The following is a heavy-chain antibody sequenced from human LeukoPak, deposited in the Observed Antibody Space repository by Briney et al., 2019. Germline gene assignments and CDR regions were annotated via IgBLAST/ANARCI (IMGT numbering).Heavy chain of an antibody. CDR2: ICYSGST. CDR1: GGAISSGGYS. D-gene: IGHD3-10*01. V-gene: IGHV4-31*03. J-gene: IGHJ4*02. Sequence: SETLSLTCTVSGGAISSGGYSWSWIRQHPGKGLEWVGYICYSGSTYYNPSLESRVTMSADTSKNQFSLRLSSVIAADTAVYYCARGGGYFGSGRLFAYWGQGTQVTVSS. CDR3: ARGGGYFGSGRLFAY.